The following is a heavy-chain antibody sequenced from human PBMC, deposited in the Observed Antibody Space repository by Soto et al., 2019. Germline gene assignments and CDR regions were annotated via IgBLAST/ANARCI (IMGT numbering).Heavy chain of an antibody. J-gene: IGHJ4*02. CDR2: IYYSGNT. Sequence: PSETLSLTCTVSGGSTSSDNYWSWIRQPPGKGLEWIGHIYYSGNTDYNPSLKSRLAISIDTSKNQFSLKLSSVTAADTAVYFCAREGGESSDGLYYFDSWGQGSLVTVSP. CDR3: AREGGESSDGLYYFDS. V-gene: IGHV4-30-4*01. D-gene: IGHD3-16*01. CDR1: GGSTSSDNY.